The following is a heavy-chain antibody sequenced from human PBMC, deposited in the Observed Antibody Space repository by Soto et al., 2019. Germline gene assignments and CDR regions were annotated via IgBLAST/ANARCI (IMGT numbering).Heavy chain of an antibody. D-gene: IGHD3-16*01. CDR1: GYTFTSYG. V-gene: IGHV1-18*01. J-gene: IGHJ5*02. CDR3: WGGGLGFCSPPPQS. CDR2: ISAYNGNT. Sequence: QVQLVQSGAEVKKPGASVKVSCKASGYTFTSYGISWVRQAPGQGLEWMGWISAYNGNTNYAQKLQGRVTMTTDTSTGPAFMGVRRLRSDGTGGFFWWGGGLGFCSPPPQSWGQGTLVTVSS.